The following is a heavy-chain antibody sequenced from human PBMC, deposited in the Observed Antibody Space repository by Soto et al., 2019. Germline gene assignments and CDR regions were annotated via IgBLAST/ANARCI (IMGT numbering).Heavy chain of an antibody. CDR2: ISGSGGST. J-gene: IGHJ4*02. CDR1: GFTFSSYA. V-gene: IGHV3-23*01. D-gene: IGHD6-19*01. Sequence: EVQLLESGGGLVQPGGSLRLSCAASGFTFSSYAMSWVRQAPGKGLEWVSAISGSGGSTYYADSVKGRFTISRDNSKNTLYLQMNSLRAEDTAVYYCAKDREVVAVAGSLIYYWGQGTLVTVSS. CDR3: AKDREVVAVAGSLIYY.